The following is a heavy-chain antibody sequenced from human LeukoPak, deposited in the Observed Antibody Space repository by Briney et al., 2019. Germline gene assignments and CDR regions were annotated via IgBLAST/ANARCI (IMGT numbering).Heavy chain of an antibody. D-gene: IGHD4-23*01. CDR2: INHSGST. V-gene: IGHV4-34*01. CDR3: ARGTTVAYRY. Sequence: SETLSLTCAVYGGSFSGYYWSWIRQPPGKGLEWIGEINHSGSTNYNPSLKSRVTISVDTSKNQFSLKLSSVTAADTAVYYCARGTTVAYRYWGLGTLVTVSS. J-gene: IGHJ4*02. CDR1: GGSFSGYY.